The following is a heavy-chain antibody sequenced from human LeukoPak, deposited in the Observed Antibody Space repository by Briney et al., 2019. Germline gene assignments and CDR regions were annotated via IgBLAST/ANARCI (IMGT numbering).Heavy chain of an antibody. CDR1: GFTFSNYE. CDR3: SSSTAIGY. CDR2: ISSSGRTI. J-gene: IGHJ4*02. V-gene: IGHV3-48*03. Sequence: GGSLRQPCAASGFTFSNYEINWVRQAPGKGLEWVSYISSSGRTIYYADSVKGRFTISRDNAKNSLYLQMSSLRTEDTAVYYCSSSTAIGYWGQGTLVTVSS.